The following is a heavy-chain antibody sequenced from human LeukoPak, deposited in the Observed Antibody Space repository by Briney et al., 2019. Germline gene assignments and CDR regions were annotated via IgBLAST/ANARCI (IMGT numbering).Heavy chain of an antibody. V-gene: IGHV4-59*01. J-gene: IGHJ6*03. CDR3: ARVTEYHYYYMDV. CDR1: GGSISSYY. Sequence: SETLSLTCTVPGGSISSYYWTWIRQPPGKGLEWIGYNYYRGTTNYSPSLKSRVTISLDTSKNQFSLELRSVTAADTAVYYCARVTEYHYYYMDVWGKGTTVTISS. D-gene: IGHD2/OR15-2a*01. CDR2: NYYRGTT.